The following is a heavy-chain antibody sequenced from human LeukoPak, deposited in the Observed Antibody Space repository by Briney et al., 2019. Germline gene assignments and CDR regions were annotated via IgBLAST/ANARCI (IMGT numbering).Heavy chain of an antibody. D-gene: IGHD6-13*01. CDR3: ARGYSSSWYPNWFDP. CDR2: IFYSGST. CDR1: GGSISTSNYY. V-gene: IGHV4-39*07. J-gene: IGHJ5*02. Sequence: SETLSLTCTVSGGSISTSNYYWGWIRQPPGKGLEWIGNIFYSGSTYYSPSLKSRVTISLDTSRNQFSLKLNSVTAADTAVYYCARGYSSSWYPNWFDPWGQGTLVTVSS.